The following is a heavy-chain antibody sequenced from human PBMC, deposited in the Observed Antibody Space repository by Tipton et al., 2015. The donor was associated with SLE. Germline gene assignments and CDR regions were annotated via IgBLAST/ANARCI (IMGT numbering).Heavy chain of an antibody. V-gene: IGHV3-33*06. CDR1: GFTFSSYG. J-gene: IGHJ4*02. CDR3: AKNRGTESF. D-gene: IGHD1-1*01. Sequence: SGFTFSSYGMHWVRQAPGKGLEWVAVIWYDGSNKYYADSVKGRFTISRDNSKNTLYLQMNSLRAEDTAVYYCAKNRGTESFWGQGTLVTVSS. CDR2: IWYDGSNK.